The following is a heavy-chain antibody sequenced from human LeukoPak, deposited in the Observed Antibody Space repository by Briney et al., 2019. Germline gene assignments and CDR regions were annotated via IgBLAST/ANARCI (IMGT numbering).Heavy chain of an antibody. V-gene: IGHV3-23*01. CDR2: ISGSGRST. J-gene: IGHJ4*02. CDR3: ATDRNGGKYYDY. D-gene: IGHD1-26*01. Sequence: GGSLRLSCAASGFTFNSYAMSWVRQAPGKGLEWVSAISGSGRSTYYADSVKGRFTVSKDNAKNTLYLQMNSLRAEETAVYYCATDRNGGKYYDYWGQGTLVTVSS. CDR1: GFTFNSYA.